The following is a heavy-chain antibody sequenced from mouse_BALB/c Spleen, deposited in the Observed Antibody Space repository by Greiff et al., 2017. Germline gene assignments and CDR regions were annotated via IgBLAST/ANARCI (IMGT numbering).Heavy chain of an antibody. CDR3: ARRLNAMDN. Sequence: DLVKPGASVKLSCKASGYTFTSYWINWIKQRPGQGLEWIGRIAPGSGSTYYNEMFKGKATLTVDTSSSTAYIQLSSLSSEDSAVYFCARRLNAMDNWGQGTSVTVSS. V-gene: IGHV1S41*01. CDR1: GYTFTSYW. D-gene: IGHD2-2*01. J-gene: IGHJ4*01. CDR2: IAPGSGST.